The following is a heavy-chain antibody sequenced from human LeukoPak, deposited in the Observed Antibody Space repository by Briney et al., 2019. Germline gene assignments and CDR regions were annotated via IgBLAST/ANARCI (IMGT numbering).Heavy chain of an antibody. CDR1: GGSISSYY. D-gene: IGHD6-13*01. CDR2: IYYSGST. V-gene: IGHV4-59*01. J-gene: IGHJ4*02. CDR3: ARGADSSSWYNPALFDY. Sequence: KPSETLSLTCTVSGGSISSYYWSWIRQPPGKGLEWIGYIYYSGSTNYNPSLKSRVTISVDTSKNRFSLKLSSVTAADTAVYYCARGADSSSWYNPALFDYWGQGTLVTVSS.